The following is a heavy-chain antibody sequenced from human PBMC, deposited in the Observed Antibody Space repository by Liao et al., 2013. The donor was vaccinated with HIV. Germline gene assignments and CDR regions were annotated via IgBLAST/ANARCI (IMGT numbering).Heavy chain of an antibody. V-gene: IGHV4-61*02. CDR1: GGSISSGSYY. D-gene: IGHD1-14*01. CDR3: ARGPSKLRGPEGVY. Sequence: QVQLQESGPGLVKPSQTLSLTCTVSGGSISSGSYYWSWIRQPAGKGLEWIGRIYTSGSTNYNPSLKSRVTISVDTSKNQFSLKLSSVTAADTAVYYCARGPSKLRGPEGVYWGQGTLVTVSS. J-gene: IGHJ4*02. CDR2: IYTSGST.